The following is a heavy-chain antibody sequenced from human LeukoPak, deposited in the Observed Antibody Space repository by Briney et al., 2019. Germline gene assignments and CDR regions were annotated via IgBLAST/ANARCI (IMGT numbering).Heavy chain of an antibody. Sequence: PSETLSLTCAVYGGSFSGYYWSWIRQPPGKGLEWIGEINHSGSTNYNPSLKSRVTISVDTSKNQFSLKLSSVTAADTAVYFCAIHYDRTGFYFTTWGQGTLVTVSS. CDR2: INHSGST. CDR3: AIHYDRTGFYFTT. V-gene: IGHV4-34*01. CDR1: GGSFSGYY. D-gene: IGHD3-22*01. J-gene: IGHJ4*02.